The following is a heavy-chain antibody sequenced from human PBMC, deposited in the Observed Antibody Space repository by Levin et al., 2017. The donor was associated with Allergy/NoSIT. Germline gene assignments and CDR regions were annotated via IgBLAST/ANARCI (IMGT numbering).Heavy chain of an antibody. Sequence: GESLKISCAASGFTFSGSAMHWVRQASGKGLEWVGRIRSKVNNYATAYAASVEGRFTISRDDSKNTAYLQMNSLKTEDTAVYYCTRRGDWLLKAGFDFWGQGTMVTVSS. CDR2: IRSKVNNYAT. CDR3: TRRGDWLLKAGFDF. V-gene: IGHV3-73*01. CDR1: GFTFSGSA. D-gene: IGHD3-9*01. J-gene: IGHJ3*01.